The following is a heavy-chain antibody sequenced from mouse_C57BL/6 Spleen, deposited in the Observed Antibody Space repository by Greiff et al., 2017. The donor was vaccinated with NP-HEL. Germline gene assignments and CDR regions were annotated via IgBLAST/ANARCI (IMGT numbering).Heavy chain of an antibody. CDR2: ILPGSGST. CDR3: ARGGTMVTTGDWFAY. D-gene: IGHD2-2*01. CDR1: GYTFTGYW. Sequence: QVQLQQSGAELMKPGASVKLSCKATGYTFTGYWIEWVKQRPGHGLEWIGEILPGSGSTNYNEKFKGKATFTADTSSNTAYMQLSSLTAEDSAIYYCARGGTMVTTGDWFAYWGQGTLVTVSA. V-gene: IGHV1-9*01. J-gene: IGHJ3*01.